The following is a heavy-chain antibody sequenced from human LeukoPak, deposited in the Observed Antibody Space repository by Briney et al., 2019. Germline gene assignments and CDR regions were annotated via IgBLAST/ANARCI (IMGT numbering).Heavy chain of an antibody. CDR1: GFTFSSYG. V-gene: IGHV3-33*01. CDR2: IWYDGSNK. CDR3: ARDRRYYYGSGSYLIWFDP. Sequence: GRTLRLSCAASGFTFSSYGMHWVRQAPGKGLEWVAVIWYDGSNKYYADSVKGRFTISRDNSKNTLYLQMNSLRAEDTAVYYCARDRRYYYGSGSYLIWFDPWGQGTLVTVSS. D-gene: IGHD3-10*01. J-gene: IGHJ5*02.